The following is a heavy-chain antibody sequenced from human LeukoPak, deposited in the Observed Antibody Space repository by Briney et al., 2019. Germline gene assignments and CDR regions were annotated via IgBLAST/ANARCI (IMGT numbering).Heavy chain of an antibody. CDR2: IYYSGST. CDR1: GGSISSYY. CDR3: AGHGEHGAFDI. V-gene: IGHV4-59*08. D-gene: IGHD4-17*01. Sequence: SETLSLTCTVSGGSISSYYWSWIRQPPGKGLEWIGYIYYSGSTNYNPSLKSRVTISVDTSKNQFSLKLSSVTAADTAVYYCAGHGEHGAFDIWGQRTMVTVSS. J-gene: IGHJ3*02.